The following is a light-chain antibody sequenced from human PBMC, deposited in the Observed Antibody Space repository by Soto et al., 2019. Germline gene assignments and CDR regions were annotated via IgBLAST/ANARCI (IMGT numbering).Light chain of an antibody. V-gene: IGLV4-69*01. CDR2: LNSDGSH. J-gene: IGLJ2*01. CDR1: SGHSSYA. CDR3: QTWDTGIVV. Sequence: QPVLTQSPSASAFLGASVKLTCTLSSGHSSYAIAWHQQQPEKGPRYLMKLNSDGSHSKGDGIPDRFSGSSSGAERYLTISSLQSEDEADYYCQTWDTGIVVFGGGTKLTVL.